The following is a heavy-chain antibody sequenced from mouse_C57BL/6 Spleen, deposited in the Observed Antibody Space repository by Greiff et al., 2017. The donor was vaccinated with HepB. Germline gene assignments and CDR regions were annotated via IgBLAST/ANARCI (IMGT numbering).Heavy chain of an antibody. J-gene: IGHJ3*01. CDR3: ALNDGYYVSWFAY. Sequence: VQLQQSGAELVKPGASVKMSCKASGYTFTSYWITWVKQRPGQGLEWIGDIYPGSGSTNYNEKFKSKATLTVDTSSSTAYMQRSSLTSEDSAVYYCALNDGYYVSWFAYWGQGTLVTVSA. V-gene: IGHV1-55*01. CDR2: IYPGSGST. CDR1: GYTFTSYW. D-gene: IGHD2-3*01.